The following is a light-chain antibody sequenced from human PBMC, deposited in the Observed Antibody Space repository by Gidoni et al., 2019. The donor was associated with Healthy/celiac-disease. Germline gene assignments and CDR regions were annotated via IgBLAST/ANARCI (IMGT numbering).Light chain of an antibody. J-gene: IGKJ1*01. V-gene: IGKV1-39*01. CDR3: QQCYSTPGT. Sequence: IQMTQSPSSLSASVGDRVTITGRASQSISSYLNWYQQKPGKAPKLLIYAASSLQSGVPSRFSGSGSGTDFTLTISSLQPEDFATYYCQQCYSTPGTFGQGTKVEIK. CDR2: AAS. CDR1: QSISSY.